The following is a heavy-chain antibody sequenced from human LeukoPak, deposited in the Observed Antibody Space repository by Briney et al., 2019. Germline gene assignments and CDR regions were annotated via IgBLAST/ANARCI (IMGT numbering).Heavy chain of an antibody. J-gene: IGHJ4*02. CDR3: ARLGGSPPYFDY. Sequence: GGSLRLSCAASGCSFSGSAIHWVRQASGKGLEWVGHIRRKGNDYATAYSASVKGRFTISRDDSKNAAFLQMDSLKTEDTAVYFCARLGGSPPYFDYWGQGSLVTVSS. CDR1: GCSFSGSA. D-gene: IGHD3-16*01. V-gene: IGHV3-73*01. CDR2: IRRKGNDYAT.